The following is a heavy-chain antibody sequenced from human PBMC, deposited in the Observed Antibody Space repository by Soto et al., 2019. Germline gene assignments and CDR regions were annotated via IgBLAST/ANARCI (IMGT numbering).Heavy chain of an antibody. CDR1: GGSISSSSYY. Sequence: SETLSLTCTVSGGSISSSSYYWGWIRQPPGKGLEWIGSIYYSGSTYYNPSLKSRVTISVDTSKNQFSLKLSSVTAADTAVYYCARRVTMVRGPKEIINYYYGMDVWGQGTTVTVSS. D-gene: IGHD3-10*01. J-gene: IGHJ6*02. CDR3: ARRVTMVRGPKEIINYYYGMDV. V-gene: IGHV4-39*01. CDR2: IYYSGST.